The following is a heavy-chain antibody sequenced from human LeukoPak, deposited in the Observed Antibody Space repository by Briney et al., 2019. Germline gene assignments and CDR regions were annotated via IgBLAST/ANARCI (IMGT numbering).Heavy chain of an antibody. Sequence: ASGKFSCKALGYTVTSYGISWVGQATGQGIEWMGWISAYNGNTKYAKKLQGRVTMTTDTSTSTAYMELRSLRSDDTAVYYCAREKPRPGYSSSWYWFDPWGQGTLVTVSS. J-gene: IGHJ5*02. CDR1: GYTVTSYG. V-gene: IGHV1-18*04. CDR2: ISAYNGNT. CDR3: AREKPRPGYSSSWYWFDP. D-gene: IGHD6-13*01.